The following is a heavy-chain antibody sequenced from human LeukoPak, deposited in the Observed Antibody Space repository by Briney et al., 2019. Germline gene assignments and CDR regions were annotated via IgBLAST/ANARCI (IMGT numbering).Heavy chain of an antibody. CDR3: ASDSYSSIGYF. Sequence: PSETLSLTCAVYGGSFSGYYWSWSRAPPEGGGWWGGEITHSGSTNYTPYLTSPVTISVDTSKNQFSMTLSSETAADTAVYYCASDSYSSIGYFWSQGTLVTVSS. D-gene: IGHD6-13*01. V-gene: IGHV4-34*01. CDR2: ITHSGST. CDR1: GGSFSGYY. J-gene: IGHJ4*02.